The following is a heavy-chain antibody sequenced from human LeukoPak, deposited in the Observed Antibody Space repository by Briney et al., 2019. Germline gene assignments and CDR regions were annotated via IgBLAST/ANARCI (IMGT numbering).Heavy chain of an antibody. CDR3: ARGGYYGSGNDFRFDP. CDR1: GGSISSYY. D-gene: IGHD3-10*01. J-gene: IGHJ5*02. CDR2: VYYSGST. V-gene: IGHV4-59*01. Sequence: TSETLSLTCTVSGGSISSYYWSWVRQPPGKGLEWVWYVYYSGSTNYKPSLKSRGTISVDTSNNQFSLKLSSVTAADTAVYYCARGGYYGSGNDFRFDPWGQGTLVTVSS.